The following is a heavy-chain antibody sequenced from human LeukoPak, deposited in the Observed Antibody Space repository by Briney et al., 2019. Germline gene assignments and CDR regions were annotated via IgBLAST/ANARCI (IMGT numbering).Heavy chain of an antibody. CDR2: ISSSSSYI. D-gene: IGHD3-10*01. CDR3: ARAPASGSYYNRFYIDAFDI. J-gene: IGHJ3*02. V-gene: IGHV3-21*01. CDR1: GFTFSSYS. Sequence: GGSLRLSCAASGFTFSSYSMNWVRQAPGKGLEWVSSISSSSSYIYYADSVKGRFTISRDNAKNSLYLQMNSLRAEDTAVYYCARAPASGSYYNRFYIDAFDIWGQGTMVTVSS.